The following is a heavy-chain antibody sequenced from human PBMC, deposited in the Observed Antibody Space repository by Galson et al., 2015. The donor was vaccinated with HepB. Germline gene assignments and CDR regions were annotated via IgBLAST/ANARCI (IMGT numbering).Heavy chain of an antibody. V-gene: IGHV1-69*04. J-gene: IGHJ5*02. CDR1: GGTFSSYA. D-gene: IGHD3-22*01. Sequence: SVKVSCKASGGTFSSYAISWVRQAPGQGLEWMGRIIPILGIANYAQKFQGRVTITADKSTSTAYMELSSLRSEDTAVYYCARAPFDSSPKGSWFDPWGQGTLATVSS. CDR2: IIPILGIA. CDR3: ARAPFDSSPKGSWFDP.